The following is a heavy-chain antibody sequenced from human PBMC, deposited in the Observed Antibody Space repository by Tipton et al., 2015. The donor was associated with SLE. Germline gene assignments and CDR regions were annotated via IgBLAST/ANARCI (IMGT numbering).Heavy chain of an antibody. CDR1: GASISSGGYY. Sequence: TLSLTCSVSGASISSGGYYWSWIRQHPGKGLEWIGYIYYTGRTFYNPSLKSRVTTSFDRSKNQFSLNLNSVTAADTATYYCARVRGGWANDASDIWGQGTMVTVSS. CDR2: IYYTGRT. CDR3: ARVRGGWANDASDI. D-gene: IGHD6-19*01. J-gene: IGHJ3*02. V-gene: IGHV4-31*03.